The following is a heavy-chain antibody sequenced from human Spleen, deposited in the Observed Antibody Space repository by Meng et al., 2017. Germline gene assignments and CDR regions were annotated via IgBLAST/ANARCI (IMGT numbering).Heavy chain of an antibody. D-gene: IGHD6-19*01. CDR1: GYSISSGYY. J-gene: IGHJ4*02. Sequence: SETLSLTCTVFGYSISSGYYWAWIRQPPGKGLEWIGSIYRIGSTYYNSSLKSRVTISVDTSKNQFSLNLSSVTATDTAVYYCARRYTSDWYYFDYWGQGTLVTVSS. V-gene: IGHV4-38-2*02. CDR3: ARRYTSDWYYFDY. CDR2: IYRIGST.